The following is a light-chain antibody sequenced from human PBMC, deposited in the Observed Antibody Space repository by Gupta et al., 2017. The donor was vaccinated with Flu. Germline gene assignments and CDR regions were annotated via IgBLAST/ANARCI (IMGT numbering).Light chain of an antibody. Sequence: QFVLTQPPSASGTPGQKFTISCSGSTSDSGTRTVHWYRQLPGTAPSLLIYDDNQRPSGAPARISASKSGTTAALASSGLQAEDEADYFCAAGQTHLGGPVFGGGTKLTVL. CDR3: AAGQTHLGGPV. V-gene: IGLV1-44*01. CDR1: TSDSGTRT. J-gene: IGLJ3*02. CDR2: DDN.